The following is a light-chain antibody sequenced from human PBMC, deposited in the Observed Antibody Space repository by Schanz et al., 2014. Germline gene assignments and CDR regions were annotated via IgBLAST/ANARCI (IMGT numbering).Light chain of an antibody. CDR3: QQYNNWPLT. V-gene: IGKV3-20*01. CDR2: AAS. Sequence: EIVLTQSPGTLSLSPGERATLSCRASQSVSSSYLAWYQQKPGQAPRLLIYAASSRATGIPDRFSGSGSATEFTLTISSLQSEDFAVYYCQQYNNWPLTFGGGTKVEIK. CDR1: QSVSSSY. J-gene: IGKJ4*01.